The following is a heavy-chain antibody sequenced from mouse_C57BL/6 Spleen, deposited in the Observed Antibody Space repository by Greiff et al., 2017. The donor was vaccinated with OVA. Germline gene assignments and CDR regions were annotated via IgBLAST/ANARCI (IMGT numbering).Heavy chain of an antibody. CDR1: GFNIKDDY. D-gene: IGHD2-2*01. CDR3: TVSTMVTTPFAY. CDR2: IDPENGDT. V-gene: IGHV14-4*01. Sequence: EVQLQQSGAELVRPGASVKLSCTASGFNIKDDYMHWVKQRHEQGLEWIGWIDPENGDTEYASKFQGKATITADTSSNTAYLQLSSLTSEDTAVYYCTVSTMVTTPFAYWGQGTLVTVAA. J-gene: IGHJ3*01.